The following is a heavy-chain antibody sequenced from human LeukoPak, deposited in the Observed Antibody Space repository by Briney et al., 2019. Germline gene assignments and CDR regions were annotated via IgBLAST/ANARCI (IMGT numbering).Heavy chain of an antibody. CDR1: GFTFSSYA. Sequence: GGSLRLSCAASGFTFSSYAMSWVRQAPGKGLEWVSAISGSGGSTYYADSVKGPFTISRDNSKNTLYLQMNSLRAEDTAVYYCAKQTRPQLERRLGFDYWGQGTLVTVSS. D-gene: IGHD1-1*01. V-gene: IGHV3-23*01. CDR2: ISGSGGST. J-gene: IGHJ4*02. CDR3: AKQTRPQLERRLGFDY.